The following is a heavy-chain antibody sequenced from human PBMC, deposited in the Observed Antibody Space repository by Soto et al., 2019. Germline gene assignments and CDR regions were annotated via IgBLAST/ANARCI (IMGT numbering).Heavy chain of an antibody. Sequence: SETLSLTCTVSGGSISSYYWSWIRQPPGKGLEWIGYIYYSGSTNYNPSLKSRVTISVDTSKNQFSLKLSSVTAADTAVYYCARVGGGPGSSKAAHSAAFVYWGQGTLDTVSS. D-gene: IGHD3-16*01. CDR2: IYYSGST. V-gene: IGHV4-59*01. J-gene: IGHJ4*02. CDR3: ARVGGGPGSSKAAHSAAFVY. CDR1: GGSISSYY.